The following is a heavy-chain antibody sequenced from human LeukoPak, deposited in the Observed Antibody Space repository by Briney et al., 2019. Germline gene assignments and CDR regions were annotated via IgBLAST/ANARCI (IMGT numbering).Heavy chain of an antibody. CDR3: ARALRNSYSSSWYGVRAFDI. Sequence: SQTLSLTCTVSGGSISSGDYYWSWIRQPPGKGLEWIGYIYYSGNTYYNPSRKSRLTVSVDTSKNQFSLKLSSVTAADTAVYYCARALRNSYSSSWYGVRAFDIWGQGTMVTVSS. V-gene: IGHV4-30-4*01. J-gene: IGHJ3*02. D-gene: IGHD6-13*01. CDR1: GGSISSGDYY. CDR2: IYYSGNT.